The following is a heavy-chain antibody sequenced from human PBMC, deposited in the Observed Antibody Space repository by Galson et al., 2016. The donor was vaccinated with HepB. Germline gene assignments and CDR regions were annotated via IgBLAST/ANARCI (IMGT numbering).Heavy chain of an antibody. D-gene: IGHD3-10*01. CDR1: GDSVYNNGAA. CDR3: ARAVMLGRGMDV. V-gene: IGHV6-1*01. CDR2: TFYRSTWEN. J-gene: IGHJ6*02. Sequence: CAISGDSVYNNGAAWVWIRQSPSRGVDWLGRTFYRSTWENHYAGSVKNRITISPDTSRNQFSLHLNSVTPEDTAVYYCARAVMLGRGMDVWGQGTTVTVSS.